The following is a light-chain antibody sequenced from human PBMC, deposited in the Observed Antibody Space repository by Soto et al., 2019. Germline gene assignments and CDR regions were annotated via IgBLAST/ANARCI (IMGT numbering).Light chain of an antibody. CDR3: QQYNNWPPYT. V-gene: IGKV3-15*01. J-gene: IGKJ2*01. CDR1: QSVSCK. Sequence: DTLMTQSPATLSVSPGERATPSCRASQSVSCKLVWYQQKPGQAPRLLIYNASTRATDIPARFSGSGSGTEFTLSISSLQSEDFAVYYCQQYNNWPPYTFGQGTKLEI. CDR2: NAS.